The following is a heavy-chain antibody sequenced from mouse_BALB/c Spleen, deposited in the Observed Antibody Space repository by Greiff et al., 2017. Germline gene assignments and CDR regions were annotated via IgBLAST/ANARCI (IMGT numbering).Heavy chain of an antibody. CDR1: GFTFSSYG. CDR3: ARHEGQYYFDY. V-gene: IGHV5-6*01. J-gene: IGHJ2*01. Sequence: EVQVVESGGDLVKPGGSLKLSCAASGFTFSSYGMSWVRQTPDKRLEWVATISSGGSYTYYPDSVKGRFTISRDNAKNTLYLQMSSLKSEDTAMYYCARHEGQYYFDYWGQGTTLTVSS. D-gene: IGHD3-3*01. CDR2: ISSGGSYT.